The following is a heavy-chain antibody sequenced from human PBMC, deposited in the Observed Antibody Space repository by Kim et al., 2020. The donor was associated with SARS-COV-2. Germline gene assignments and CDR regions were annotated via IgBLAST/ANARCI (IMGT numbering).Heavy chain of an antibody. Sequence: GGSLRLSCAASGFAFSSHSMHWVRQAPGTGLEWVAVISYDGDNKYYADSVKGRITISRDNSKNTLYLQMNSLRAEDTAVYYCARDRGFYASGVGDYWGQGTLVTVSS. J-gene: IGHJ4*02. V-gene: IGHV3-30*04. CDR2: ISYDGDNK. CDR1: GFAFSSHS. D-gene: IGHD3-10*01. CDR3: ARDRGFYASGVGDY.